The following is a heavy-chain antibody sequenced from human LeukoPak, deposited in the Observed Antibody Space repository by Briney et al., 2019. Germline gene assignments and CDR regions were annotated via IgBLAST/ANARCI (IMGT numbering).Heavy chain of an antibody. CDR2: ISGSGGST. CDR1: GFTFSSYW. CDR3: AKETVVVVAATPDAFDI. Sequence: SGGSLRLSCAASGFTFSSYWMHWVRQAPGKGLEWVSGISGSGGSTHYADSVKDRFTISRDNSKNTLYLQMNSLRAEDTAVYYCAKETVVVVAATPDAFDIWGQGTMVTVSS. D-gene: IGHD2-15*01. V-gene: IGHV3-23*01. J-gene: IGHJ3*02.